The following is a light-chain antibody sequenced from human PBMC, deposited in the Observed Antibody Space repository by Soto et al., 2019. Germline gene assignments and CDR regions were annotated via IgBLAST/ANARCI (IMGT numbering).Light chain of an antibody. CDR1: QSVSSSY. V-gene: IGKV3-20*01. CDR3: QQYGNSPYT. CDR2: DAS. Sequence: EIVLTQSPGTLSLSPGERATLSCRASQSVSSSYLAWYQLKPGQAPRLLIYDASSRAAGTPDNFSGSGSGTDFHLTISRLEPEDFAVYYCQQYGNSPYTFGQGTKLEIK. J-gene: IGKJ2*01.